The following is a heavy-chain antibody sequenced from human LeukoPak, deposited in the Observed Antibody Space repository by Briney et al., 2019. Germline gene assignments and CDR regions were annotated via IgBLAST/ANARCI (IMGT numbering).Heavy chain of an antibody. V-gene: IGHV4-61*02. J-gene: IGHJ3*02. CDR3: ASSGGRRDAFDI. CDR2: IYTSGST. CDR1: GGSISSGSYY. D-gene: IGHD2-15*01. Sequence: NPSQTLTLTCTVSGGSISSGSYYWSWIRQPAGKGLEWIGRIYTSGSTNYNPSLKSRVTISVDTSKNQFSLKLSSMTAADTAVYYCASSGGRRDAFDIWGQGTMVTVSS.